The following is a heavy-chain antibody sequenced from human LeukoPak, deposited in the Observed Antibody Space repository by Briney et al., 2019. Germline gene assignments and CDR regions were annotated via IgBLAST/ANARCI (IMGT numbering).Heavy chain of an antibody. J-gene: IGHJ5*02. CDR3: ARSHTSPRWFDP. CDR2: IYYSGNT. V-gene: IGHV4-59*01. Sequence: SETLSLTCTVSGGSINSYYWSWIRQPPGKGLEWIGYIYYSGNTNYNPSLKSRATISVDTSKNQFSLKLSSVTTADTAVYYCARSHTSPRWFDPWGQGTLVTVSS. CDR1: GGSINSYY. D-gene: IGHD2-2*01.